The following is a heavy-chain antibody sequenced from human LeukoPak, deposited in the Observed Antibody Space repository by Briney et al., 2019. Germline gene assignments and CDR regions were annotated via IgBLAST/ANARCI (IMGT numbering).Heavy chain of an antibody. Sequence: KSSETLSLTCAVFGGSFDGYYWTWIRQSPEKGLEWIADIVYSGSVNYNPSLKSRVSISADTSKVQFSLTLSSVTAADTAVYYCARGVGSNWYIYFQFWGQGTLVSVSS. D-gene: IGHD6-13*01. CDR2: IVYSGSV. V-gene: IGHV4-34*01. CDR3: ARGVGSNWYIYFQF. J-gene: IGHJ1*01. CDR1: GGSFDGYY.